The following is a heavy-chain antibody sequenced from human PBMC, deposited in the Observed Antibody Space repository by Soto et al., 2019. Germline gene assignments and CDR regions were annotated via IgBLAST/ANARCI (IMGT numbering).Heavy chain of an antibody. D-gene: IGHD5-18*01. J-gene: IGHJ6*02. CDR3: ARGGTAMDLYYYGMDV. CDR1: GYSISIGYY. Sequence: PSETLSLTCAFSGYSISIGYYEGWIRQPPVKGLEWIGSIYHSGSTYYNPSLKSRVTISVDTSKNQFSLKLSSVTAADTAVYYCARGGTAMDLYYYGMDVWGQGTTVTVSS. V-gene: IGHV4-38-2*01. CDR2: IYHSGST.